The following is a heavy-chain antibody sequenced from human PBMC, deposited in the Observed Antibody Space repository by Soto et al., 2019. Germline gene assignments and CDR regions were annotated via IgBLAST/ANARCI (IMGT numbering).Heavy chain of an antibody. CDR3: VRETGLTTTADAFNI. D-gene: IGHD1-1*01. J-gene: IGHJ3*02. CDR2: IGTGGDT. Sequence: EVQLVESGGGLVQPGGSLRLSCAASGFTFSGSDMNWVRHTRGKGLEWVSGIGTGGDTYYADSVRGRFTISRENAKGSLYLQMNSLRVEDTAVYDCVRETGLTTTADAFNIWGQWTMVTVSS. V-gene: IGHV3-13*01. CDR1: GFTFSGSD.